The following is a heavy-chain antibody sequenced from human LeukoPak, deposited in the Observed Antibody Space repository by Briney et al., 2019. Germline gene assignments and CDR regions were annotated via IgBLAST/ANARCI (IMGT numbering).Heavy chain of an antibody. V-gene: IGHV4-59*06. CDR2: IYDSGST. D-gene: IGHD2-8*02. J-gene: IGHJ5*02. CDR3: ASTTGGSANAYGQNCFDP. CDR1: GGSISSYY. Sequence: SETLSLTCTVSGGSISSYYWSWIRQPPGKGLEWIGYIYDSGSTFHYNPSLKSRVNISVDRSKNQLSLRLSSVTAVDTAVYYCASTTGGSANAYGQNCFDPWGHVTLVSVSS.